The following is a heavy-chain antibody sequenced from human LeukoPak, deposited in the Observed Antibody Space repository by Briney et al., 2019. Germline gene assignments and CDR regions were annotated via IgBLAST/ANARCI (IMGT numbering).Heavy chain of an antibody. J-gene: IGHJ4*02. V-gene: IGHV3-21*01. D-gene: IGHD3-16*01. Sequence: GGSLRLSCAASGFTFSTYNMNWVRQAPGKGLEWVSSISSSGTYIYYADSMRGRFTISRDNAKNSLYLQMNSLRAEDTAVYYCARLITAYGNFDYWAREPWSPSPQ. CDR3: ARLITAYGNFDY. CDR2: ISSSGTYI. CDR1: GFTFSTYN.